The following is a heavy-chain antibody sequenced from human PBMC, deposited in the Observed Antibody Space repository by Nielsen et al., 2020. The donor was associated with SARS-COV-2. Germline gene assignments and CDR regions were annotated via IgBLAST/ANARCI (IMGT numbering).Heavy chain of an antibody. CDR2: ISYDGSKK. Sequence: VRQAPGKGLEWVAVISYDGSKKYYADSVKGRFTMSRDNSKNTLYLQMNSLRAEDTAVYYCARAPKTGTYYNLGTYWGQGTLVTVSS. V-gene: IGHV3-30*04. CDR3: ARAPKTGTYYNLGTY. J-gene: IGHJ4*02. D-gene: IGHD3-10*01.